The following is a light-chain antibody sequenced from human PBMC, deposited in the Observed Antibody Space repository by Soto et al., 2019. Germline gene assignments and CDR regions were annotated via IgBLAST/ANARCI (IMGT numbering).Light chain of an antibody. V-gene: IGKV3D-20*02. CDR1: QSVGSVY. CDR2: GVS. Sequence: VLTQSPATLSLSLGERATLSCLASQSVGSVYLARYQQKPGQAPRLLIYGVSSRATGIPDRFSGSGSGTDFTLTISSLEPEDFAVYYCQQRSKWPLTFGGGTKVDIK. J-gene: IGKJ4*01. CDR3: QQRSKWPLT.